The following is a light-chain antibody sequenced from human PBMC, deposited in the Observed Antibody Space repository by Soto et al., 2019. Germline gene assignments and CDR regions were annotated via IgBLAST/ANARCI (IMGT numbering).Light chain of an antibody. CDR2: YDS. Sequence: SYELTQPPSVSVAPGKTARITCGGNNIGSKSVHWYQQKPGQAPVLVIYYDSDRPSAIPERFSGSNSGNTATLTITRVEAGDEAGYYCQVWDSSSDHVVFGGGTKLTVL. CDR3: QVWDSSSDHVV. J-gene: IGLJ3*02. V-gene: IGLV3-21*04. CDR1: NIGSKS.